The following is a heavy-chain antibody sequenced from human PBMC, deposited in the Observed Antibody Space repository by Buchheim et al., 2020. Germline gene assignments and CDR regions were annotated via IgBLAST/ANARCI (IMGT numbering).Heavy chain of an antibody. CDR1: GFTFSSYG. Sequence: QVQLVESGGGVVQPGRSLRLSCAASGFTFSSYGMHWVRQAPGKGLEWVAVIWYDGSNKYYADSVKGRFTISRDNSKTTLYLQMNSLRAEDTAVYYCARGYDFWSGYWGYFDYWGQGTL. V-gene: IGHV3-33*01. CDR3: ARGYDFWSGYWGYFDY. D-gene: IGHD3-3*01. J-gene: IGHJ4*02. CDR2: IWYDGSNK.